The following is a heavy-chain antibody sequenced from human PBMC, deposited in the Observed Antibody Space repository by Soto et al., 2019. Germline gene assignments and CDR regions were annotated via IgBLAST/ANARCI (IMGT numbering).Heavy chain of an antibody. CDR2: IYSGGGT. CDR3: ARDSTALDTFDY. CDR1: GFNVSNNY. V-gene: IGHV3-66*01. D-gene: IGHD5-18*01. Sequence: EVQLVESGGGLVQPGGSLRLSCAASGFNVSNNYMSWVRQAPGKGLEWVLVIYSGGGTYYADSVKGRFTISRDNSKNILYLQMNSLGADDTAVYYCARDSTALDTFDYWGQGILVTVSS. J-gene: IGHJ4*02.